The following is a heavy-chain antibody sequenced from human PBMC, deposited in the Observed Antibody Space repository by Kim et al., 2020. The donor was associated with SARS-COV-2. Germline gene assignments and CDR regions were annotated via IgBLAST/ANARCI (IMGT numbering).Heavy chain of an antibody. CDR1: GFTFSSYG. Sequence: GGSLRLSCAASGFTFSSYGMHWVRQAPGKGLEWVAVIWYDGSNKYYADSVKGRFTISRDNSKNTLYLQMNSLRAEDTAVYYCASFVAADGGGYWGQGTLVTVSS. J-gene: IGHJ4*02. D-gene: IGHD6-13*01. CDR3: ASFVAADGGGY. V-gene: IGHV3-33*01. CDR2: IWYDGSNK.